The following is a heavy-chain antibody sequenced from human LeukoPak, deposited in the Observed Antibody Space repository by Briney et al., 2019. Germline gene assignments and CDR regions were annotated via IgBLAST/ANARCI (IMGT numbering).Heavy chain of an antibody. Sequence: PGGSLRLSCAASGFTVSSNYMNWVRQAPGKGLKWVSVIYTGGGTYYADSVKGRFTISRDNSKNTLYLQMNSLRAEDTAVYYCVRDRGVEVADVLWGQGTLVTVSS. CDR1: GFTVSSNY. J-gene: IGHJ4*02. CDR3: VRDRGVEVADVL. D-gene: IGHD6-19*01. V-gene: IGHV3-53*01. CDR2: IYTGGGT.